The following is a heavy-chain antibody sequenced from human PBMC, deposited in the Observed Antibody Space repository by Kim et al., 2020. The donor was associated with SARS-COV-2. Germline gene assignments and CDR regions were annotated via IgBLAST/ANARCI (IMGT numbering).Heavy chain of an antibody. D-gene: IGHD2-15*01. CDR3: AKDWDGGRSFDY. V-gene: IGHV3-30*02. J-gene: IGHJ4*02. Sequence: YYADSVKGRFTISRDNSKNTLYLQMNSLRAEDTAVYYCAKDWDGGRSFDYWGQGTLVTVSS.